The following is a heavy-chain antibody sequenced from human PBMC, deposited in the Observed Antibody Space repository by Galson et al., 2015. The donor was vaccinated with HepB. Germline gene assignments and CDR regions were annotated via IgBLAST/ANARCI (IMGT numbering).Heavy chain of an antibody. Sequence: SVKVSCKASGYAFSTYSITWVRQAPGQGLEWMGWISAYDRYTNYAQKFQGRATMTTDTSTTTAYMELRSLRSDDTAVYYCARGALVAVVDATQNNWFDPWGQGTLVTVSS. D-gene: IGHD2-15*01. V-gene: IGHV1-18*01. CDR1: GYAFSTYS. CDR3: ARGALVAVVDATQNNWFDP. J-gene: IGHJ5*02. CDR2: ISAYDRYT.